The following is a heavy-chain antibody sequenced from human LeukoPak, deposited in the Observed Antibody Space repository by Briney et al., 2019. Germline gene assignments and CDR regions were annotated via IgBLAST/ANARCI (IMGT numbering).Heavy chain of an antibody. D-gene: IGHD6-13*01. Sequence: GESLKISCKGSGYSFTSYWIGWVRQMPGKGLEWMGIIYPGDSDTRYSPSFQGQVTISADKSISTAYLQWSSLQASDTAMYYCARSIGSNWTYNWFDPWGQGTLVTVSS. CDR2: IYPGDSDT. V-gene: IGHV5-51*01. CDR1: GYSFTSYW. CDR3: ARSIGSNWTYNWFDP. J-gene: IGHJ5*02.